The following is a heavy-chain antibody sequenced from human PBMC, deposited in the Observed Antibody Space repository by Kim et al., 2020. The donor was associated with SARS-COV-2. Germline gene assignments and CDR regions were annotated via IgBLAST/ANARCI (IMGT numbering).Heavy chain of an antibody. CDR3: SSGGGMAAAAGFLGY. CDR2: SNLSEST. D-gene: IGHD6-13*01. J-gene: IGHJ4*02. Sequence: SETLSLTCAVYGGSFSGYYWSWIRQPQGKGLEWIGESNLSESTNTNPSLKSQVPISIDTSKTQFSLNLSLVTAAATAADDCSSGGGMAAAAGFLGYWGQG. CDR1: GGSFSGYY. V-gene: IGHV4-34*01.